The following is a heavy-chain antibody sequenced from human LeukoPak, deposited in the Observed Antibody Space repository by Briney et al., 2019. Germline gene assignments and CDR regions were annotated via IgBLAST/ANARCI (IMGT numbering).Heavy chain of an antibody. V-gene: IGHV3-7*03. D-gene: IGHD6-25*01. Sequence: GGSLRLSCVACGFSFNNYRMTWVRQAPGKGLEWVANIKQDGSEKQYVDSVKGRFAISRDNAKKSLYLQINTLGAEDTAVYYCVRGPHIAATSYWGQGTLVTVSS. CDR1: GFSFNNYR. CDR2: IKQDGSEK. CDR3: VRGPHIAATSY. J-gene: IGHJ4*02.